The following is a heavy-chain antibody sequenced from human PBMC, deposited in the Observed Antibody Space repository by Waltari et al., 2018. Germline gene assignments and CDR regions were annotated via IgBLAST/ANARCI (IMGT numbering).Heavy chain of an antibody. CDR2: VWDDESQK. CDR3: ARENNVGSSPADV. J-gene: IGHJ6*02. V-gene: IGHV3-33*01. Sequence: VQLVESGGGVVQPGRSLRRYCAASGFTFSSYGMYWVRQAPGKGLEWVAVVWDDESQKYYADSLKGRFTISRDNSKNTLYLQMNSLRAEDTAVYYCARENNVGSSPADVWGQGTTVTVSS. CDR1: GFTFSSYG. D-gene: IGHD1-20*01.